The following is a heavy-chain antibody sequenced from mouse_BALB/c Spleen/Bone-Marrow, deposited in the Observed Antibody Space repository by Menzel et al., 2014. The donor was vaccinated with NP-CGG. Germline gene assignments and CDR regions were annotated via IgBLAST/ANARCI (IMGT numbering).Heavy chain of an antibody. CDR2: IYPGNSDS. CDR3: TRRGSSAFPY. J-gene: IGHJ3*01. V-gene: IGHV1-5*01. D-gene: IGHD1-1*01. Sequence: EVQLQQSVTVLSRPGASVKMSCKASGYSFSTYWMHWVKQRPGQGLEWIGAIYPGNSDSSYNQKFEGKAKLTAVTSASNAYTELISLTHEDSAVYYCTRRGSSAFPYWGQGTLVTVSA. CDR1: GYSFSTYW.